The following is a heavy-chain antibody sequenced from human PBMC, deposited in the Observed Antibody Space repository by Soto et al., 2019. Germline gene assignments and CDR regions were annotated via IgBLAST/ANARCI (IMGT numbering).Heavy chain of an antibody. CDR2: ISSSSSYI. D-gene: IGHD3-22*01. J-gene: IGHJ3*02. V-gene: IGHV3-21*01. Sequence: GGSLRLSCAASGFTFSSYSMNWVRQAPGKGLEWVSSISSSSSYIYYADSVKGRFTISRDDAKNSLYLQMNSLRAEDTAVYYCARHMIVVGVDIWGQGTMVTVSS. CDR1: GFTFSSYS. CDR3: ARHMIVVGVDI.